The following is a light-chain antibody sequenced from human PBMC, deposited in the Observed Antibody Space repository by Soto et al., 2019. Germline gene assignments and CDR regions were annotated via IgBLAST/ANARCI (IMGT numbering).Light chain of an antibody. CDR1: SSDIGGYNY. J-gene: IGLJ1*01. CDR2: DVS. CDR3: SSYTSSSTPYV. V-gene: IGLV2-14*01. Sequence: QSVLTQPASVSGSPGQSITISCTGTSSDIGGYNYVSWYQQHPGKAHKLMIYDVSNRPSGGSNRFSVSKSGNTASLTISGLQAEDEADYYCSSYTSSSTPYVFGTGTKVTVL.